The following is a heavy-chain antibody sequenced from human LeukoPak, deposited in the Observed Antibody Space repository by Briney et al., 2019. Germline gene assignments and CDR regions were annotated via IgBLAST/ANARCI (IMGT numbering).Heavy chain of an antibody. Sequence: ASVKLSCKASGYTFTSYDINWVRQATGQGLEWMGWINPNSGNTGYTQKFQGRVTMTRNTSITTAYMELSSLRSEDTAVYYCVRAGYSYGYSMDVWGQGTTVTVSS. CDR3: VRAGYSYGYSMDV. CDR1: GYTFTSYD. D-gene: IGHD5-18*01. CDR2: INPNSGNT. V-gene: IGHV1-8*01. J-gene: IGHJ6*02.